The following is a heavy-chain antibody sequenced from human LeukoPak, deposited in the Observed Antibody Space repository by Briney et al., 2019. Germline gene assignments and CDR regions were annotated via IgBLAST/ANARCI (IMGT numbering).Heavy chain of an antibody. CDR1: GYTFTDYF. J-gene: IGHJ4*02. V-gene: IGHV1-2*02. Sequence: ASVTVSCKASGYTFTDYFLHWVRQAPGQGLEWMGWINPNSGGTYYAQKFQGRVAMTRDTSIITAYMELSRLRSDDTAVYYCARDGDILTGYLDYWGQGTLVTVSS. CDR3: ARDGDILTGYLDY. CDR2: INPNSGGT. D-gene: IGHD3-9*01.